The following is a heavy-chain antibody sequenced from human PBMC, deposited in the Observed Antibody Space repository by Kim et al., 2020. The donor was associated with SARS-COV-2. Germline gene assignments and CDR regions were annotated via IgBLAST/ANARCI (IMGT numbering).Heavy chain of an antibody. D-gene: IGHD3-22*01. Sequence: GGSLRLSCAASGFTFDDYAMHWVRQAPGKGLEWVSGISWNSGSIGYADSVKGRFTISRDNAKNSLYLQMNSLRAEDTALYYCAKAHYYDSSGYYYDHYYYGMDVWGQGTTVTVSS. CDR1: GFTFDDYA. CDR2: ISWNSGSI. J-gene: IGHJ6*02. V-gene: IGHV3-9*01. CDR3: AKAHYYDSSGYYYDHYYYGMDV.